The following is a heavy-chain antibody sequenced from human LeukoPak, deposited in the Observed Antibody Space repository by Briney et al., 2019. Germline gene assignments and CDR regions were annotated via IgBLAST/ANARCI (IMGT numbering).Heavy chain of an antibody. CDR3: ARDGNCSSTSCLRDYYYYYYGMDV. CDR2: MNPNSGNT. CDR1: GYTVTSYD. Sequence: ASVKVSCTASGYTVTSYDLNWVRQATGQGLEWIGWMNPNSGNTAYAQKFQGRGTITADESTSTAYMELSSLRSEDTAVYYCARDGNCSSTSCLRDYYYYYYGMDVWGQGTTVTVSS. V-gene: IGHV1-8*01. J-gene: IGHJ6*01. D-gene: IGHD2-2*01.